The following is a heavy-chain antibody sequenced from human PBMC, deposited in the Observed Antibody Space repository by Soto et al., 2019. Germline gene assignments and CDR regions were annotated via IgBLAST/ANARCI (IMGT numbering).Heavy chain of an antibody. J-gene: IGHJ6*03. CDR2: IYYTGST. Sequence: SETLSLTCNVSGGSISSHYWSCIRQPPGKGLEWIGYIYYTGSTNYNPSLKSRVSISVDTSNNQFSLRLRSVTAADTAVYYCARPDNYFFYMDVWGKGTTVTVSS. CDR1: GGSISSHY. CDR3: ARPDNYFFYMDV. V-gene: IGHV4-59*08.